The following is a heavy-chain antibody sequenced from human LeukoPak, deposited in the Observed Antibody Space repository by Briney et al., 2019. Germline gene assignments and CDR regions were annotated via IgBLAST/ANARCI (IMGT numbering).Heavy chain of an antibody. V-gene: IGHV3-30*04. CDR1: GFTFSSYA. J-gene: IGHJ4*02. D-gene: IGHD3-10*01. Sequence: PGGSLRLSCAASGFTFSSYAMHWVRQAPGKGLDWVAVISYDGSNKYYADSVKGRFTISRDNSTNTPYLQMNSLRAEDTAVYYCARDFEGSGSYYGGLDYWGQGTLVTVSS. CDR2: ISYDGSNK. CDR3: ARDFEGSGSYYGGLDY.